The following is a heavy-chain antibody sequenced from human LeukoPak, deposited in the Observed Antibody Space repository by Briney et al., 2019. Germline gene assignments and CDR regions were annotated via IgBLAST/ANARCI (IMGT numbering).Heavy chain of an antibody. D-gene: IGHD3-22*01. CDR2: IYQSGTT. J-gene: IGHJ4*02. CDR3: ARAYYYDSSGYYVYYFDY. CDR1: GGSISSGGYS. Sequence: SQTLSLTCAVSGGSISSGGYSWSWLRQPPGKGLEWIGCIYQSGTTYYNPSLKSRVTISVDRSKNQFSLKLGSVTAADTAVYYCARAYYYDSSGYYVYYFDYWGQGTLVTVSS. V-gene: IGHV4-30-2*01.